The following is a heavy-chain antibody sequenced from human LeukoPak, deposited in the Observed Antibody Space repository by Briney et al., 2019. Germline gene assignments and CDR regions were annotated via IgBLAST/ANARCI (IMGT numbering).Heavy chain of an antibody. D-gene: IGHD2-15*01. Sequence: GESLKISCKGSGYSFTSYWIGWVRQLPGKGLEWMGIIYPGDSDTRYSPSFQGQVTISADKSISTAYLQWSSLKASDTAMYYCARPRGYCSGGSCYQLDYWGQGTLVTVSS. CDR3: ARPRGYCSGGSCYQLDY. V-gene: IGHV5-51*01. CDR2: IYPGDSDT. CDR1: GYSFTSYW. J-gene: IGHJ4*02.